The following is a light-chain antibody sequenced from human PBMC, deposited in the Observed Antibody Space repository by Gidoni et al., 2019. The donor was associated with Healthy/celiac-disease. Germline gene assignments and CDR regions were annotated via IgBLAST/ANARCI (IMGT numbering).Light chain of an antibody. J-gene: IGKJ2*01. CDR1: QSVSSH. CDR3: QQRSNWPPYT. CDR2: DAS. Sequence: ELVLTQSPATLSLSPGESATLSCRASQSVSSHLAWYQQKPGQAPRLLIYDASNRATGIPARFSGSGSGTDFTLTISSLEPEDFAVYYCQQRSNWPPYTFGQGTKLEIK. V-gene: IGKV3-11*01.